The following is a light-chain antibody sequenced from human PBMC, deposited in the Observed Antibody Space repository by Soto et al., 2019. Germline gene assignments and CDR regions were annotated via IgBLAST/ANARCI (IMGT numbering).Light chain of an antibody. J-gene: IGKJ1*01. V-gene: IGKV3D-20*02. CDR3: QQRSNWPPWT. Sequence: EVVLTQSPGTLSLSPGERATLSCRASQSVSGSYLAWYQQKPGQAPRLLIYGASTRATGIPDRFSGSGSGTDFTLTISSLEPEDFAVDCCQQRSNWPPWTFGQGTKVDIK. CDR2: GAS. CDR1: QSVSGSY.